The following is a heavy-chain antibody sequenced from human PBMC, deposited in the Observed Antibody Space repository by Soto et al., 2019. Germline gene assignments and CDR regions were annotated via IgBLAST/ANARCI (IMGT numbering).Heavy chain of an antibody. D-gene: IGHD4-4*01. CDR1: GGTFSSYA. V-gene: IGHV1-69*13. CDR3: ARGGATVTSSPGAFDI. Sequence: ASVKVSCKXSGGTFSSYAISWVRQAPGQGLEWMGGIIPIFGTVNYAQKFQGRVTITADESTSTAYMELSSLRSEDTAVYYCARGGATVTSSPGAFDIWGQGTMVTVSS. J-gene: IGHJ3*02. CDR2: IIPIFGTV.